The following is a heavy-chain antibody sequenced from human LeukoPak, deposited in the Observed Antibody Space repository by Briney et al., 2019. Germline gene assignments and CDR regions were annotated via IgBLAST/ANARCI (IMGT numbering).Heavy chain of an antibody. CDR1: GFTFSSYG. D-gene: IGHD3-10*01. V-gene: IGHV3-33*06. Sequence: PGGSLRLSCAASGFTFSSYGMHWVRQATGKGLEWVADIWYDGSNKYYADSVKGRFTISRDNAKNTLYLQMNSLRAEDTAVYYCAKDLLWFGEPYYMDVWGKGTTVTVSS. J-gene: IGHJ6*03. CDR2: IWYDGSNK. CDR3: AKDLLWFGEPYYMDV.